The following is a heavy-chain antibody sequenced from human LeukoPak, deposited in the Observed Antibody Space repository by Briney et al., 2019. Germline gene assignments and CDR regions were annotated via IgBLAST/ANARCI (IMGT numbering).Heavy chain of an antibody. V-gene: IGHV3-74*01. J-gene: IGHJ6*02. CDR1: GFTFSSYW. Sequence: AGGSLRLSCAASGFTFSSYWMHWVRQAPGKGLVWVSRINSDGSSTSYADSVKGRFTISRDNAKNTLYLQMNSLRAEDTAVYYCASQGRPCGMDVWGQGTTVTVSS. CDR3: ASQGRPCGMDV. CDR2: INSDGSST.